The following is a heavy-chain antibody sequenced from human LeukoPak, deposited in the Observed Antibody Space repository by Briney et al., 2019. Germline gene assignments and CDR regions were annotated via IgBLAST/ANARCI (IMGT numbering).Heavy chain of an antibody. CDR3: AGGQWLPDY. J-gene: IGHJ4*02. CDR2: ISDSGGRT. Sequence: GGSLRLSCAASGFTFSSYAMNWVRQAPGKGLAWVSGISDSGGRTYYADSVKGRFTISRDNSKNTLYLQMNSLRVEDTAIYYCAGGQWLPDYWGQGTLVTVSS. V-gene: IGHV3-23*01. CDR1: GFTFSSYA. D-gene: IGHD6-19*01.